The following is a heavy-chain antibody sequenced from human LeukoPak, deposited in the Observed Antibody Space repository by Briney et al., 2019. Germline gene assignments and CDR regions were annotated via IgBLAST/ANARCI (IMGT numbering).Heavy chain of an antibody. Sequence: SQTLSLTCTVSGGSISSGGYYWSWIRQHPGKGLEWIGYIYYSGSTYYNPSLKSRVTISVDTSKNQFSLKLSSVTAADTAVYYCARESVYYDRSGYRTGLDWGQGTLVTVSS. J-gene: IGHJ4*02. CDR1: GGSISSGGYY. CDR2: IYYSGST. CDR3: ARESVYYDRSGYRTGLD. D-gene: IGHD3-22*01. V-gene: IGHV4-31*03.